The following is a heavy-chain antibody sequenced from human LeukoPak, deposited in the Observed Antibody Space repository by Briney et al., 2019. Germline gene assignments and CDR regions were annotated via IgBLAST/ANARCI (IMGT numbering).Heavy chain of an antibody. CDR3: ARGRYGGVGDY. Sequence: PGGSLRLSCAASGFTFSTYTMNWVRQAPGKGLEWVSSITSTSSYIYYADSVKGRFTISRDKAKNSVYLQMNSLRAEDTSVYYCARGRYGGVGDYWGQGTPVTVSS. D-gene: IGHD4-17*01. CDR2: ITSTSSYI. V-gene: IGHV3-21*01. J-gene: IGHJ4*02. CDR1: GFTFSTYT.